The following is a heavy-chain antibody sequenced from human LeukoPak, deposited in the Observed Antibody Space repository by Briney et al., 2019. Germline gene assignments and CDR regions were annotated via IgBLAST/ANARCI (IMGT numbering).Heavy chain of an antibody. CDR2: ISSNGGST. Sequence: GGSLRLSCSASGFPFIRYAMHWVRQAPGKGLEYVSAISSNGGSTYYADSVKGRFTISRDNSKNTLYLQMSSLRAEDTAVYYCAKGRFWRRKTDYHFQHWGQGTLVTVSS. V-gene: IGHV3-64D*06. D-gene: IGHD1-1*01. J-gene: IGHJ1*01. CDR3: AKGRFWRRKTDYHFQH. CDR1: GFPFIRYA.